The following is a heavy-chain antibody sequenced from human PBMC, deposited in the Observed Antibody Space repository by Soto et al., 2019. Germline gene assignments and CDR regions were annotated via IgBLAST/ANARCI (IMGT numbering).Heavy chain of an antibody. Sequence: LRLSCAASGFSFNSYTMNWLRQAPGKGLEWVSSISSSGSFTDYADSVRGRFTISRDNSKNTLYLQMNSLRAEDTAVYYCARSPSPGFAFDIWGQGTMVTVSS. CDR3: ARSPSPGFAFDI. J-gene: IGHJ3*02. V-gene: IGHV3-21*04. CDR2: ISSSGSFT. CDR1: GFSFNSYT.